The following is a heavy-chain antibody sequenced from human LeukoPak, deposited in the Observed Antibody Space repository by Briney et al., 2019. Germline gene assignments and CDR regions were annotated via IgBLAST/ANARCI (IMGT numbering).Heavy chain of an antibody. CDR3: AREILAPGKTHDY. V-gene: IGHV3-74*01. CDR2: INSGARST. CDR1: GFTFSNYW. Sequence: PGGSLRLSCAASGFTFSNYWMHWVRQAPGKGLVWVSRINSGARSTSYADSVKGRFTISRDNAKNTLFLQMSSLRAEDTAVYFCAREILAPGKTHDYWGQGTLVTVSS. J-gene: IGHJ4*02.